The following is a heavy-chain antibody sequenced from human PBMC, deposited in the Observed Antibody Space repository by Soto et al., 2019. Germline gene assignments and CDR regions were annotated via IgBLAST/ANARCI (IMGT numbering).Heavy chain of an antibody. Sequence: QVQLVQSGAEVKKPGSSVKVSCKASGGTFSSYAISWVRQAPGQGLEWMGGIIPIFGTANYAQKFQGRVTITADESTSTAYMELSSLRSEDTAVYYCARAYSSGWLYYFDYWGQGPLVTVSS. J-gene: IGHJ4*02. D-gene: IGHD6-19*01. CDR2: IIPIFGTA. CDR3: ARAYSSGWLYYFDY. V-gene: IGHV1-69*01. CDR1: GGTFSSYA.